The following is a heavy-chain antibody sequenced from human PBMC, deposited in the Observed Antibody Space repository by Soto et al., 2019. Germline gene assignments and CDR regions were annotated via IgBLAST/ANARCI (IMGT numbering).Heavy chain of an antibody. Sequence: GGSLRLSCENSGFTIRECSMNWVRQAPGKGLEWLAYITIRTGNVLYADSVRGRFTISADNAENSVILQMNSLRDEDSAVYFCVRDRDLYRDMFHADLWGQGT. CDR3: VRDRDLYRDMFHADL. J-gene: IGHJ4*01. CDR1: GFTIRECS. D-gene: IGHD3-10*02. V-gene: IGHV3-48*02. CDR2: ITIRTGNV.